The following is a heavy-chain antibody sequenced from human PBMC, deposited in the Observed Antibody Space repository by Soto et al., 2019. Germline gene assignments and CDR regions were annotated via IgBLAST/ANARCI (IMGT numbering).Heavy chain of an antibody. CDR1: GYTFTGYY. D-gene: IGHD2-2*01. J-gene: IGHJ4*02. Sequence: ASVKVSCKASGYTFTGYYMHWVRQAPGQGLEWMGWINPNSGGTNYAQKFQGWVTMTRDTSISTAYMELRGLRSDDTAVYYCARGGDIVVVPAAPFDYWGQGTLVTVSS. CDR3: ARGGDIVVVPAAPFDY. V-gene: IGHV1-2*04. CDR2: INPNSGGT.